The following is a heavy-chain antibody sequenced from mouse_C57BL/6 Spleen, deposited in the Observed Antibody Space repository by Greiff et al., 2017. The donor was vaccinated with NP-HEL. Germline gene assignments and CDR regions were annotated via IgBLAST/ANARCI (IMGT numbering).Heavy chain of an antibody. J-gene: IGHJ3*01. CDR2: FHPYNDDT. V-gene: IGHV1-47*01. CDR3: AKYDYDVGGFAY. CDR1: GYTFTTYP. D-gene: IGHD2-4*01. Sequence: VQLVESGAELVKPGASVKMSCKASGYTFTTYPIEWMKQNHGKSLEWIGNFHPYNDDTKYNEKFKGKATLTVEKSSSTVYLELSRLTSDASAVYYCAKYDYDVGGFAYWGQGTLVTVSA.